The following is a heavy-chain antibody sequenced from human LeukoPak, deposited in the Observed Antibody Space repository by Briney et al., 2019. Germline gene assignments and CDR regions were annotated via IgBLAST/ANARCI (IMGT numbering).Heavy chain of an antibody. D-gene: IGHD3-10*01. Sequence: SQTLSLTCAISGDSVSSNSAAWNWIRQSPSRGLEWLGRTYYRSKWYNDYSVPVKSRIIINPDTSKNQFSLQLNSVTPEDTAVYYCARDLRFGELLEFQWGQGTLVTVSS. V-gene: IGHV6-1*01. CDR2: TYYRSKWYN. J-gene: IGHJ4*02. CDR3: ARDLRFGELLEFQ. CDR1: GDSVSSNSAA.